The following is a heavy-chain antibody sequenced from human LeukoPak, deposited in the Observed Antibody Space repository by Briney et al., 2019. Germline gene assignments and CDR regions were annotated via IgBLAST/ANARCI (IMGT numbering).Heavy chain of an antibody. J-gene: IGHJ4*02. CDR3: ARDTRVKVGATDGGARIDY. D-gene: IGHD1-26*01. CDR2: INPSGGST. Sequence: ASVKVSCKASGYTFTSYYMHLVRQAPGQGLQWMGIINPSGGSTSYAQKFQGRVTMTRDTSTSTVYMELSSLRSEDTAVYYCARDTRVKVGATDGGARIDYWGQGTLVTVSS. CDR1: GYTFTSYY. V-gene: IGHV1-46*01.